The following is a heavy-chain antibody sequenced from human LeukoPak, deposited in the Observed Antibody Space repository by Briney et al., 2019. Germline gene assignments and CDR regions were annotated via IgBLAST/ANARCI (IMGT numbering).Heavy chain of an antibody. Sequence: EASVKVSCKASGYTFTGYYMHWVRQAPGQGLEWMGGIIPIFGTANYAQKFQGRVTITADESTSTAYMELSSLRSEDTAVYYCARVPHSSSWYWFDPWGQGTLVTVSS. CDR3: ARVPHSSSWYWFDP. V-gene: IGHV1-69*13. D-gene: IGHD6-13*01. CDR1: GYTFTGYY. CDR2: IIPIFGTA. J-gene: IGHJ5*02.